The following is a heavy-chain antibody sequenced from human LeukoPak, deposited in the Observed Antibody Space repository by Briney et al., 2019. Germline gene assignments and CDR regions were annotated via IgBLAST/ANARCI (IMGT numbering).Heavy chain of an antibody. Sequence: SETLSLTCAVYGGSFSGYSWSWIRQPPGKGLEWIGYIYHSGSTYYNPSLKSRVTISVDRSKNQFSLKLSSVTAADTAVYYCARFADAFDIWGQGTMVTVSS. J-gene: IGHJ3*02. CDR3: ARFADAFDI. CDR1: GGSFSGYS. CDR2: IYHSGST. V-gene: IGHV4-30-2*01.